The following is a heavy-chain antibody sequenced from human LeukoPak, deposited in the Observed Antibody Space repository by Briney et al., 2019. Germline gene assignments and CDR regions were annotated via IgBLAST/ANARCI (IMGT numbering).Heavy chain of an antibody. CDR2: FDPEDGET. CDR3: ATGGPGRIRYDYVGFDY. CDR1: GYTLTELS. J-gene: IGHJ4*02. V-gene: IGHV1-24*01. D-gene: IGHD3-16*01. Sequence: ASVKVSCKVSGYTLTELSMHWVRQAPGKGLEWMGGFDPEDGETIYAQKFQGRVTMTEDTSTDTAYMELSSLRSEDTAVYYCATGGPGRIRYDYVGFDYWGQGTLVTVSS.